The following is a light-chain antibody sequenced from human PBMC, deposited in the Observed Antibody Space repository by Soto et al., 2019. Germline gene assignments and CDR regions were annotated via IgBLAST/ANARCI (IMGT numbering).Light chain of an antibody. CDR3: QQYNNDWA. J-gene: IGKJ1*01. CDR1: QTISSL. V-gene: IGKV1-5*01. CDR2: DVS. Sequence: DIQMTQSPTTLSASVGDGVTITCRASQTISSLLAWYQQRPGTAPKLLIYDVSSLQGGVPSRFSGSGSGTEFTLTISGLQPDDFATYYCQQYNNDWAFGQGTKLDIX.